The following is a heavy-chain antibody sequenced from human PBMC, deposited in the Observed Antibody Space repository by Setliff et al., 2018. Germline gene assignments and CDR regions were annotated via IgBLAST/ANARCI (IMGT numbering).Heavy chain of an antibody. CDR2: INPDATTT. V-gene: IGHV3-74*01. Sequence: GGSLRLSCAASGFTFSTSAMHWVRQVPGKGLAWVSQINPDATTTYYADSVKGRFTISRDNAKTTLYLQMNSLRAEDTAVYYCAKEKYSSTWYERKPFDCWGQGTLVTVSS. J-gene: IGHJ4*02. D-gene: IGHD6-13*01. CDR1: GFTFSTSA. CDR3: AKEKYSSTWYERKPFDC.